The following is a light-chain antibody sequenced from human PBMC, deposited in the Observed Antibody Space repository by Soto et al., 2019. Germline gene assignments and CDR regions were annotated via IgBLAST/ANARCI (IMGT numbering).Light chain of an antibody. CDR1: SSNIGSNT. Sequence: QSVLTQPPSASGTPGQRVTISCSGSSSNIGSNTVNWYQQLPGTAPKHLIFSNNQRPSGVPDRFSGSKSGTSASLAISGLRSEDEADYYCAAWDDSLSGPVFGGGTKLTVL. V-gene: IGLV1-44*01. CDR2: SNN. J-gene: IGLJ2*01. CDR3: AAWDDSLSGPV.